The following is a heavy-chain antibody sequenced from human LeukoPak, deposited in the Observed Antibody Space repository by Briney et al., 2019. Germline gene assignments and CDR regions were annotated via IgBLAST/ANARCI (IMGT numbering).Heavy chain of an antibody. CDR2: IIPIFGTA. J-gene: IGHJ3*02. CDR3: ARHGGITIFGEAQPGGAFDI. Sequence: SVKVSCKASGGTFSSYALSWVRQAPGQGLGWMGGIIPIFGTANYAQKFQGRVTMTTDESTSTAYMELSSLRSEDTAVYYCARHGGITIFGEAQPGGAFDIWGQGTLVTVSS. V-gene: IGHV1-69*05. D-gene: IGHD3-3*01. CDR1: GGTFSSYA.